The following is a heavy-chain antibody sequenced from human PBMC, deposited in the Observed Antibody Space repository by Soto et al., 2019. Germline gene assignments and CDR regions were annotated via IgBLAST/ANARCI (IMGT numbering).Heavy chain of an antibody. CDR1: GYTFTSYA. CDR3: ARDINAAAGMFYYYGMDV. CDR2: ISSYNGNT. V-gene: IGHV1-3*04. Sequence: GASVKVSCKASGYTFTSYAMHWVRQAPGQGLEWMGWISSYNGNTNYAQKFQGRVTITADESTSTAYMELSSLRSEDTAVYYCARDINAAAGMFYYYGMDVWGQGTTVTVS. D-gene: IGHD6-13*01. J-gene: IGHJ6*02.